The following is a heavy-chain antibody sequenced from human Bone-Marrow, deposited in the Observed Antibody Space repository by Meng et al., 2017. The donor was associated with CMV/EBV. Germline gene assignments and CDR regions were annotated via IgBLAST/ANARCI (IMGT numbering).Heavy chain of an antibody. CDR3: AREELGVPASGMDV. CDR1: GYTFTGYY. J-gene: IGHJ6*02. D-gene: IGHD1-7*01. Sequence: ASVKVSCKASGYTFTGYYMHWVRQAPGQGLEWMGWINPNSGGTHYAQTFQGRVTMTRDTSISTAFIELTRLRSDDTAVYYCAREELGVPASGMDVWGQGTTVTVSS. V-gene: IGHV1-2*02. CDR2: INPNSGGT.